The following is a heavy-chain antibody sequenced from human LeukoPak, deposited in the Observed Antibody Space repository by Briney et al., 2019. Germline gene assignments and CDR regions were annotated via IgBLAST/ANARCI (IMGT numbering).Heavy chain of an antibody. CDR3: ARNTGIAAVGNPSYYFYYYMDV. V-gene: IGHV4-31*03. J-gene: IGHJ6*03. D-gene: IGHD6-13*01. Sequence: SETLSLTCTVSGASISSGAYYWSWIRQYPGKGLEWIGCIYDSGSTFYTPSLKSRVSISLDTSKNQFSLRVISVTAADTAVYFCARNTGIAAVGNPSYYFYYYMDVWGKGTTVTVSS. CDR1: GASISSGAYY. CDR2: IYDSGST.